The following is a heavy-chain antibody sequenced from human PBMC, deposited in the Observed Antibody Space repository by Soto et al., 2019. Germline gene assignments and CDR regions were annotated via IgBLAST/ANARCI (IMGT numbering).Heavy chain of an antibody. CDR1: GFSIGSNNW. J-gene: IGHJ4*02. Sequence: SETLSLTCAVSGFSIGSNNWWGWIRQPPGKGLEWIGNIYYSGTTQFNPSLKSRVTMSIDGAGNQFSLRLSSVTAEDTAVYYCARKERKPAAIWNWGKGTLVTVSS. D-gene: IGHD2-2*01. CDR3: ARKERKPAAIWN. V-gene: IGHV4-28*01. CDR2: IYYSGTT.